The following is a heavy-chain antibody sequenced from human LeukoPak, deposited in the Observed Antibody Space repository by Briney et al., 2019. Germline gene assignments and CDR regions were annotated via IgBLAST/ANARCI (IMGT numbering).Heavy chain of an antibody. J-gene: IGHJ3*02. V-gene: IGHV3-23*01. CDR1: GFTFSSYA. CDR2: ISASSGTT. CDR3: AKGHYYSSGSCDAFDI. Sequence: PAGSLTLSCAASGFTFSSYAMNWVRQAPGKGLEWVSGISASSGTTNYADSAKGRFTISRDNSKNTLYLQMTSLRDEDTAMYHCAKGHYYSSGSCDAFDIWGQGTMVTVSS. D-gene: IGHD3-10*01.